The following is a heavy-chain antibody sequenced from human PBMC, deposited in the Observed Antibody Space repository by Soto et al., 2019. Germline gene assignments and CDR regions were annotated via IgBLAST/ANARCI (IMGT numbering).Heavy chain of an antibody. J-gene: IGHJ4*02. Sequence: QVQLVESGGGVVQPGRSLRLSCAASGFTFSSYGMHWVRQAPGKGLEWVAVIWYDGSNKYYADSVKGRFTISRDNSKNTLYLQMNSLRAEDTAVYYCARQSYYYDSSGYCFDYWGQGTLVTVSS. D-gene: IGHD3-22*01. CDR3: ARQSYYYDSSGYCFDY. CDR2: IWYDGSNK. V-gene: IGHV3-33*01. CDR1: GFTFSSYG.